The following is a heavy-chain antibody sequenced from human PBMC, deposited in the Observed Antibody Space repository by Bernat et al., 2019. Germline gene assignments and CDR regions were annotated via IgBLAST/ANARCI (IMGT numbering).Heavy chain of an antibody. D-gene: IGHD6-13*01. Sequence: QVQLVESGGGVVQPGRSLRLSCAASGFTFSSYGMHWVRQAPGKGLEWVAVIWYDGSNKYYADSVKGRFTISRDNSKNMLYLQMNSLRAEDTAVYYCAATGYSIPQRDYWGQGTLVTVSS. CDR1: GFTFSSYG. V-gene: IGHV3-33*01. J-gene: IGHJ4*02. CDR3: AATGYSIPQRDY. CDR2: IWYDGSNK.